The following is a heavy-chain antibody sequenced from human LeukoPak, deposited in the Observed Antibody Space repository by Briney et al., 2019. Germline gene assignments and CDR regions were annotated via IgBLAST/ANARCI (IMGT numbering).Heavy chain of an antibody. D-gene: IGHD2-2*01. CDR1: GYTLTELS. CDR2: INPNSGGT. V-gene: IGHV1-2*02. Sequence: ASVKVSCKVSGYTLTELSMHWVRQAPGQGLEWMGWINPNSGGTNYAQKFQGRVTMTRDTSISTAYMELSRLRSDDTAVYYCARDDSRGVVPAAPNWFDPWGQGTLVTVSS. J-gene: IGHJ5*02. CDR3: ARDDSRGVVPAAPNWFDP.